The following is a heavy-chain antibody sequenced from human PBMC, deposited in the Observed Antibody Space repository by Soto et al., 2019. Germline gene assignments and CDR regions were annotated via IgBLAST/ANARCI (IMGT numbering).Heavy chain of an antibody. Sequence: ASVKVSCKASGGTFSSYTISWVRQAPGQGLEWMGRIIPILGIANYAQKFQGRVTITADKSTSTAYMELSSLRSEDTAVYYCASGTIVATTYYYYYMDFWGKGTTVTVAS. CDR1: GGTFSSYT. V-gene: IGHV1-69*02. D-gene: IGHD5-12*01. J-gene: IGHJ6*03. CDR3: ASGTIVATTYYYYYMDF. CDR2: IIPILGIA.